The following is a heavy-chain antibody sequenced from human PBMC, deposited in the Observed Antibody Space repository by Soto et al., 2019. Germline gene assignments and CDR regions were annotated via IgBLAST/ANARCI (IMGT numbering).Heavy chain of an antibody. Sequence: TGGALRLSCAPSEFTFSSNGMSWVRQAPGKGLDWVSGISGSGRNTYYADSVKGRFTISRDNSKNTLFLQMNSLRAEDTAVYYCAKNGLSNSPSAIDSWGQGTLVTVSS. J-gene: IGHJ4*02. D-gene: IGHD2-8*01. V-gene: IGHV3-23*01. CDR1: EFTFSSNG. CDR3: AKNGLSNSPSAIDS. CDR2: ISGSGRNT.